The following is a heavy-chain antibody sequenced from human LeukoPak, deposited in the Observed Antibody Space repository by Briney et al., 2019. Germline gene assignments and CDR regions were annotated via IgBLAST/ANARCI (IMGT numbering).Heavy chain of an antibody. J-gene: IGHJ4*02. CDR3: ARAREYYFDY. CDR1: GFTFSSYS. CDR2: ISSSSSTI. D-gene: IGHD3-10*01. Sequence: RPGGSLRLSCAASGFTFSSYSMNWVRQAPGKGLEWVSYISSSSSTIYYADSVKGRFTISRDNSKNTLYLQMNSLRAEDTAVYYCARAREYYFDYWGQGTLVTVSS. V-gene: IGHV3-48*01.